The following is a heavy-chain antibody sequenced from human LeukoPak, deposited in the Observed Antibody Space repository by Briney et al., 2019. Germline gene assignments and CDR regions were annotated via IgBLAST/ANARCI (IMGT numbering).Heavy chain of an antibody. CDR3: ASEQTTSGGRRLDY. V-gene: IGHV4-4*07. CDR2: IYSSGIT. Sequence: SETLSLTCTVSGGSITDSFWTWIRQPAGKGLEWTGRIYSSGITNCSPSLKSRVTMSVDTSKNQFSLNLTSVTAADTAVYFCASEQTTSGGRRLDYWGQGTLVIVSS. J-gene: IGHJ4*02. D-gene: IGHD1-26*01. CDR1: GGSITDSF.